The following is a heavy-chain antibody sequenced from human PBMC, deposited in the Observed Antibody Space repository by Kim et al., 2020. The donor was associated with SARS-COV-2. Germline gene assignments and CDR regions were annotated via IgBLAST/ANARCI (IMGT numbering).Heavy chain of an antibody. Sequence: GGSLRLSCAASGFTFSSYGMHWVRQAPGKGLEWVAGMWYDGINKYYADSVKGRFTISRDTSKNTLYLQMNSLRAEDTAVYYCAKSEYSYDSSDPVVDYWG. CDR2: MWYDGINK. J-gene: IGHJ4*01. CDR1: GFTFSSYG. V-gene: IGHV3-33*06. CDR3: AKSEYSYDSSDPVVDY. D-gene: IGHD3-22*01.